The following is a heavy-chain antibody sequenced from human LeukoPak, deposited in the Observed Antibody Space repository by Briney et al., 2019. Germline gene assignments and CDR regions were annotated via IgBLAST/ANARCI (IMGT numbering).Heavy chain of an antibody. J-gene: IGHJ4*02. CDR2: IWYDASGQ. CDR1: GFSFSTYG. V-gene: IGHV3-33*01. D-gene: IGHD3-22*01. Sequence: PGGSLRLSCAASGFSFSTYGMHWVRQAPGKGLEWVAMIWYDASGQHYADSVKGRFTISRDTSKNTLYLQMNSLRAEDTAVYFCARDSLYDDNGYYHYFDYWGQGTLVTVSP. CDR3: ARDSLYDDNGYYHYFDY.